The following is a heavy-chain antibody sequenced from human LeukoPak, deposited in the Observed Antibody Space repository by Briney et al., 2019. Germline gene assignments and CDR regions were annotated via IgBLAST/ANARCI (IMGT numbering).Heavy chain of an antibody. CDR3: ANQGKKTVTTWFDP. V-gene: IGHV3-23*01. CDR1: GFTFSSYA. J-gene: IGHJ5*02. D-gene: IGHD4-11*01. CDR2: ISGSGGST. Sequence: PGGSLRLSCAASGFTFSSYAMSWVRQAPGKGLEWVSAISGSGGSTYYADSVKGRFTISRDNSKNTLYLHMNSLRAEDTAVYYCANQGKKTVTTWFDPWGQGTLVTVSS.